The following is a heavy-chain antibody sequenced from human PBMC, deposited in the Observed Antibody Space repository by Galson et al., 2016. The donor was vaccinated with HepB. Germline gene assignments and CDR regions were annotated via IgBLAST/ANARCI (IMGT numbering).Heavy chain of an antibody. Sequence: SLRLSCAASGFTFGSYAMSWVRQALGKGLEWVESISGSGGSTYYVDSVKGWVTNSRDNSKNTMFPQMNSLRAEDTADYYCAKGQSTGWSHQFDYWGQGTLVTVSS. D-gene: IGHD6-19*01. CDR3: AKGQSTGWSHQFDY. CDR1: GFTFGSYA. CDR2: ISGSGGST. V-gene: IGHV3-23*01. J-gene: IGHJ4*02.